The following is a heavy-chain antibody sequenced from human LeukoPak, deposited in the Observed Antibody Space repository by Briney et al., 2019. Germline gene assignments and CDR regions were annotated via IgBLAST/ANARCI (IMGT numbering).Heavy chain of an antibody. V-gene: IGHV1-69*13. J-gene: IGHJ3*02. D-gene: IGHD3-10*01. CDR3: ARERDVRGGAFDI. CDR2: IIPIFGTA. Sequence: ASVKVSCKASGGTFSSYAISWVRQAPGQGLEWMGGIIPIFGTANYAQKFQGRVTITANESTSTAYMELSSLRSEDTAVYYCARERDVRGGAFDIWGQGTMVTVSP. CDR1: GGTFSSYA.